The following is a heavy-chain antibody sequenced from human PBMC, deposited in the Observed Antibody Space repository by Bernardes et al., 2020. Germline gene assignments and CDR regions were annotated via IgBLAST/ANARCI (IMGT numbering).Heavy chain of an antibody. Sequence: GGSLRRSCAASGFTFSSYSMNWVRQAPGKGLEWVSSISSSSSYIYYADSVKGRFTISRDNAKNSLYLQMNSLRAEDTAVYYCARDETTEIDYWGQGTLVTVSS. V-gene: IGHV3-21*01. CDR3: ARDETTEIDY. J-gene: IGHJ4*02. CDR1: GFTFSSYS. D-gene: IGHD4-4*01. CDR2: ISSSSSYI.